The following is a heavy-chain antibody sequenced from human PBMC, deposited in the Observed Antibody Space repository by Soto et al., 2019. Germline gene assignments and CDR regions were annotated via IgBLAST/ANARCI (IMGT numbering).Heavy chain of an antibody. V-gene: IGHV1-18*01. Sequence: ASVKVSCKASGYTFTSYGISWVRQAPGQGLEWMGWISAYNGNTNYAQKLQGRVTMTTDTSTSTAYMELRSLRSDDTAVYYCATRRYCSSTSCYGRPYYYYMGVWGKGTTVTVSS. CDR3: ATRRYCSSTSCYGRPYYYYMGV. CDR2: ISAYNGNT. CDR1: GYTFTSYG. D-gene: IGHD2-2*01. J-gene: IGHJ6*03.